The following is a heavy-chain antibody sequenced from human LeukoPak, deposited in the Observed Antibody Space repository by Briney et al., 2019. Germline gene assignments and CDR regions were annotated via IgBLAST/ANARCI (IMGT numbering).Heavy chain of an antibody. J-gene: IGHJ4*02. CDR2: IHYSGSS. CDR1: FASISWYN. CDR3: ARLMQMATIHEVFDY. Sequence: SAPLLLTCTASFASISWYNCSWLRQPPGKVVECIGYIHYSGSSNYNPSLKRRVIISIDTSKNQVPLKLSAGTAADTAVYYCARLMQMATIHEVFDYWGQGTLVTVSS. V-gene: IGHV4-59*08. D-gene: IGHD5-24*01.